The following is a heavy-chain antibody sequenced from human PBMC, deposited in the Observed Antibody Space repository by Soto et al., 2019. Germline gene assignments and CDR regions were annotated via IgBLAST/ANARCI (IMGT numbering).Heavy chain of an antibody. CDR2: ISWNSDLI. D-gene: IGHD1-26*01. CDR3: VKDTYIMVGATHFDF. V-gene: IGHV3-9*01. CDR1: GFTFDDYA. J-gene: IGHJ4*02. Sequence: EVQLVESGGGLVQPGRSLRLSCAASGFTFDDYAMHWVRQAPGKGLEWVSGISWNSDLIGYAVSVKGRFTISRDNAKNSLHLQMNSLTTEDTALYYCVKDTYIMVGATHFDFWGQGTLVTVSS.